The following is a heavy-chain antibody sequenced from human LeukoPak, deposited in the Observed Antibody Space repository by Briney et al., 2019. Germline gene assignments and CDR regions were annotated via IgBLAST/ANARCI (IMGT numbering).Heavy chain of an antibody. CDR3: SGLPEGGYATSLGWLAP. CDR1: SAAISKSY. D-gene: IGHD5-12*01. CDR2: ISYSGGS. Sequence: SETLSLTCTVPSAAISKSYLSWIRQTPGKGLEGIGYISYSGGSTYNPSLGRRGTISRNTSKNKFSLNQMSVPAADTADYFCSGLPEGGYATSLGWLAPWGQGTRVTAPS. J-gene: IGHJ5*02. V-gene: IGHV4-59*08.